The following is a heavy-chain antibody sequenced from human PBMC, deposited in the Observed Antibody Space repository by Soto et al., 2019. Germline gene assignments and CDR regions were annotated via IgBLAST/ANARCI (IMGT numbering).Heavy chain of an antibody. Sequence: ASVKVSCKASGYTFTSYYMHWVRQAPGQGLEWMGIINPSGGSTSYAQKFQGRVTMTRDTSTSTVYMELSSLRSEDTAVYYCASPVDTAMVSYYGMDLWGQGTTVT. CDR3: ASPVDTAMVSYYGMDL. V-gene: IGHV1-46*01. D-gene: IGHD5-18*01. J-gene: IGHJ6*02. CDR2: INPSGGST. CDR1: GYTFTSYY.